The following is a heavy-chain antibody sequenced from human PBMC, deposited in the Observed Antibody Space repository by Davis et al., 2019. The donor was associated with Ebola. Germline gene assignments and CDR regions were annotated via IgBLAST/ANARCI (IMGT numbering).Heavy chain of an antibody. CDR1: GGSIRSRSYY. Sequence: MPSETLSLTCTVSGGSIRSRSYYWGWIRPTPGKGLEWFGSIYFSGSGDYSPSLKIRVTISVDTSRNQFSLTLKSVTAADTAVYYCARREVAVGPVDYWGQGTLVSVSS. CDR3: ARREVAVGPVDY. D-gene: IGHD6-6*01. CDR2: IYFSGSG. V-gene: IGHV4-39*01. J-gene: IGHJ4*02.